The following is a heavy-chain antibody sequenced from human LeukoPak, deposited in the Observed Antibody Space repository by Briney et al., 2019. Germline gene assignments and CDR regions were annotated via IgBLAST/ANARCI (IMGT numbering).Heavy chain of an antibody. Sequence: SQTLSLTCSVSGASITSGGYHWSWLRQPPGKGLEWIGDISYIGTTFYSPSLRGRLTISLDTSKHQFSLNLSSVTAADTAVYYCARLEYPESSAFDYWGQGTLVTVSS. D-gene: IGHD3-22*01. CDR1: GASITSGGYH. CDR2: ISYIGTT. CDR3: ARLEYPESSAFDY. V-gene: IGHV4-30-4*01. J-gene: IGHJ4*02.